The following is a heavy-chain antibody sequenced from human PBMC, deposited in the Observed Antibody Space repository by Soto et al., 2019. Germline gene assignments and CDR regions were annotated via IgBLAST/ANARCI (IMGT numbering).Heavy chain of an antibody. CDR2: VYPGDSDI. Sequence: GESLKISCQGSGYTFTGYWIGWVRQMPGKGLEWMGIVYPGDSDIRYSPSFRGQVTIPIDNSVSTAYLQWNSLKASDTAMYYCARALTGTIHPHYFDYWGQGTQVTVSS. J-gene: IGHJ4*02. CDR1: GYTFTGYW. V-gene: IGHV5-51*01. D-gene: IGHD1-7*01. CDR3: ARALTGTIHPHYFDY.